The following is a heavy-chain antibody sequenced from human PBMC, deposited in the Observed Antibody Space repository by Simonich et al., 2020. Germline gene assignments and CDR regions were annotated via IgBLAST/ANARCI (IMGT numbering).Heavy chain of an antibody. D-gene: IGHD5-18*01. CDR2: IKSKTDGGTT. Sequence: EVQLVESGGGLVQPGGSLRLSCAASGFTFINAWMSWGRQAPGKGLEWVGRIKSKTDGGTTDYAAPVKGRFTISRDDSKNTLYLQMNSLKTEDTAVYYCTTDLRVRGYSYGYDYWGQGTLVTVSS. CDR1: GFTFINAW. V-gene: IGHV3-15*01. CDR3: TTDLRVRGYSYGYDY. J-gene: IGHJ4*02.